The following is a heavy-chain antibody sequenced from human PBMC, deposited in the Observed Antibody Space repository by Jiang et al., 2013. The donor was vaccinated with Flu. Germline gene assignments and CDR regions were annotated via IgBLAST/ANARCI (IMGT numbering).Heavy chain of an antibody. D-gene: IGHD2-21*01. CDR1: FDDYA. CDR3: AREWLFGGERYFDY. J-gene: IGHJ4*02. CDR2: ISWNSGSI. Sequence: FDDYAMHWVRQAPGKGLEWVSGISWNSGSIGYADSVKGRFTISRDNAKNSLYLQMNSLRAEDTALYYCAREWLFGGERYFDYWGQGTLVTVSS. V-gene: IGHV3-9*01.